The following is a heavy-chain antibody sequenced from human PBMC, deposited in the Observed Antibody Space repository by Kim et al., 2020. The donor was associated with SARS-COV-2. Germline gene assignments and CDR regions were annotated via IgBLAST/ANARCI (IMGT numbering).Heavy chain of an antibody. D-gene: IGHD1-1*01. Sequence: GGSLRLSCAASGFTFSSYTMNWVRQAPGKGLEWVSSIRSSGSYIFNADSVTGRFTISRDNAKNSLYLQMNSLRAEDTAVYYCARGRLGNVMDYWGQGTLVTVSS. J-gene: IGHJ4*02. V-gene: IGHV3-21*01. CDR1: GFTFSSYT. CDR2: IRSSGSYI. CDR3: ARGRLGNVMDY.